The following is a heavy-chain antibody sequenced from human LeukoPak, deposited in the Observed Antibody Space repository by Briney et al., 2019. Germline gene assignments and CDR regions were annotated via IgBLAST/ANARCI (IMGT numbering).Heavy chain of an antibody. Sequence: GGSLRLSCAASGFSFSDYYMSWIRQAPGKGLEWVAYITPSGTTKTYADSVEGRFFISRDNAQSSVTLDMNSLRAEDTGVYYCAREGTGTDWGQGTWVTVSS. CDR3: AREGTGTD. CDR1: GFSFSDYY. D-gene: IGHD3-10*01. V-gene: IGHV3-11*04. J-gene: IGHJ3*01. CDR2: ITPSGTTK.